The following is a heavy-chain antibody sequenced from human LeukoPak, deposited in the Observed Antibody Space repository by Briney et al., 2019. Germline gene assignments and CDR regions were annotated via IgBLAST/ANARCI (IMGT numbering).Heavy chain of an antibody. CDR2: ISNSGSNM. V-gene: IGHV3-21*01. CDR1: GFTFSSYT. CDR3: AKEGRSFTPGY. J-gene: IGHJ4*02. Sequence: GGSLRLSCAVSGFTFSSYTMNWVRQAPGKGLEWVSSISNSGSNMYYTDSVRGRFTISRDNAMDSLYLQMHSLRAEDTAVYYCAKEGRSFTPGYWGQGTLVTVSS. D-gene: IGHD1-14*01.